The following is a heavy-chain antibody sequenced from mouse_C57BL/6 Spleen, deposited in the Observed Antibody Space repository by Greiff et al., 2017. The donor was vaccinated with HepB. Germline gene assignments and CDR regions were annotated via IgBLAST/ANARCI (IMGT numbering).Heavy chain of an antibody. V-gene: IGHV5-17*01. Sequence: EVKLVESGGGLVKPGGSLKLSCAASGFTFSDYGMHWVRQAPEKGLEWVAYISSGSSTIYYADTVKGRFTISRDNAKNTLFLQMTSLRSEDTPMYYCARDYYYAMDYWGQGTSVTVSS. CDR2: ISSGSSTI. CDR1: GFTFSDYG. J-gene: IGHJ4*01. CDR3: ARDYYYAMDY.